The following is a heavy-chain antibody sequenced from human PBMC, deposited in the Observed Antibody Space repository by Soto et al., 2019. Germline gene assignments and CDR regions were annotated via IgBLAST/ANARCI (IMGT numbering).Heavy chain of an antibody. CDR3: PARVLVPAALSAFDI. V-gene: IGHV1-58*01. Sequence: QMQLVQSGPEVKKPGTSVKVSCKASGFTFTSPAVQWVRQARGQRLEWIGWIVVGSGNTNYAQKFQERVTITRDMSTSKAYMELSSLRSEDTAVYYCPARVLVPAALSAFDIWGQGTMVTVSS. CDR1: GFTFTSPA. CDR2: IVVGSGNT. D-gene: IGHD2-2*01. J-gene: IGHJ3*02.